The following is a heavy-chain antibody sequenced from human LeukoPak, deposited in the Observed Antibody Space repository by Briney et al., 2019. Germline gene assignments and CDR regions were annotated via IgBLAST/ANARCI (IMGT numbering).Heavy chain of an antibody. J-gene: IGHJ4*02. Sequence: GRSLRLSCAAFGFTFSHYAIHWVRQAPGKGLEWVAVISYDGSNKLYADSVKGRFTLSRDNSKNTLSLQMNSLRPEDTAVYYCASGCSNYDSSGYCFEHWGQGTLVTVSS. CDR2: ISYDGSNK. D-gene: IGHD3-22*01. CDR1: GFTFSHYA. V-gene: IGHV3-30-3*01. CDR3: ASGCSNYDSSGYCFEH.